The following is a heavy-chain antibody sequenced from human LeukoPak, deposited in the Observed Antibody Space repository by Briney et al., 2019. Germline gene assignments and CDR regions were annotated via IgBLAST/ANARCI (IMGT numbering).Heavy chain of an antibody. CDR3: ASGNDYGDYGQY. V-gene: IGHV3-33*01. CDR1: GFTFSTYG. J-gene: IGHJ4*02. Sequence: GGSLRLSCAASGFTFSTYGMHWVRQAPGKGLEWVAVIWYDGSDKYYADSVKGRFTISRDNFKNKLYLQMNSLRAGDTAVYYCASGNDYGDYGQYWGQGILVTVSS. D-gene: IGHD4-17*01. CDR2: IWYDGSDK.